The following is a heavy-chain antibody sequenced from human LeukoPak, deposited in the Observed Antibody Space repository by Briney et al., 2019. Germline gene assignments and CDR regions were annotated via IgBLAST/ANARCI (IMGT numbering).Heavy chain of an antibody. V-gene: IGHV4-39*01. CDR2: IYYSTST. J-gene: IGHJ6*02. CDR3: ARHQCSCTRCYNFYFYGMDV. D-gene: IGHD2-2*02. Sequence: HSGTLSLTCTVSGGSITSSIDYWGWVRQPPGKGLEWIATIYYSTSTQYNPSLKSRVTMSVDTSKNQFSLKLSSMTAADTAVYYCARHQCSCTRCYNFYFYGMDVWGQGTTVTVSS. CDR1: GGSITSSIDY.